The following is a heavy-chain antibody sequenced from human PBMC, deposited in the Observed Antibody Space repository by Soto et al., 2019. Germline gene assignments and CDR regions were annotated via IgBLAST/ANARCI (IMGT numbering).Heavy chain of an antibody. Sequence: PGGSLRLSCAASGFTFTNYAMGWVRQAPGKGLEWVSAISSRGSSTYYADSVKGRFTISRDNSQNTLYLQMNSLRAEDTAIYYCAKRTVHQSMTVPGQCYSECWGQGPLVTVSS. CDR2: ISSRGSST. CDR1: GFTFTNYA. J-gene: IGHJ4*02. D-gene: IGHD6-19*01. V-gene: IGHV3-23*01. CDR3: AKRTVHQSMTVPGQCYSEC.